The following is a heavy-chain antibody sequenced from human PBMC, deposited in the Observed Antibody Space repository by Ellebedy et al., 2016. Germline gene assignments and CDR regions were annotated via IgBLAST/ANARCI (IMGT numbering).Heavy chain of an antibody. CDR2: ITGTGGSP. Sequence: GGSLRLXXAASGFSFVTYAMSWVRQAPGKGLEWVSAITGTGGSPYYTDSVEGRFTISRDNSKRILSLQMNSLRAEDTAVYYCAKHSSSHYFFYHMDVWGKGTTVTVSS. CDR1: GFSFVTYA. D-gene: IGHD6-6*01. CDR3: AKHSSSHYFFYHMDV. V-gene: IGHV3-23*01. J-gene: IGHJ6*03.